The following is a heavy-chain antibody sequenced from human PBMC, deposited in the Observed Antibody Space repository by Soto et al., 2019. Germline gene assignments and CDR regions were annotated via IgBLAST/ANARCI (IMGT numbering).Heavy chain of an antibody. Sequence: ASVKVSCKASGYIFTIYYIHWVRQAPGQRIEWMRWINPFDGSRMFAQSFQGRVTMTRDTSTSTVYMEVSSLRSEYTAVYYCSIVDPGETSPFDHWGQGTLVTVSS. CDR1: GYIFTIYY. CDR2: INPFDGSR. V-gene: IGHV1-46*03. CDR3: SIVDPGETSPFDH. D-gene: IGHD3-10*01. J-gene: IGHJ4*02.